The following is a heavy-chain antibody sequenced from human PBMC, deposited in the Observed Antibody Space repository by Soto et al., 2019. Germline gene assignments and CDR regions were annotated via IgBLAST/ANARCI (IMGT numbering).Heavy chain of an antibody. Sequence: GGSLRLSCAASRFTFSDYAIHWVRQAPGKGLEWVAVISYDGNDKYYADSVKGRFTISRDNSKNTLYLQMNSLGAEDTAVYYWARDSSGYCATVDYWGQGTRVTVAS. J-gene: IGHJ4*02. D-gene: IGHD3-22*01. V-gene: IGHV3-30-3*01. CDR3: ARDSSGYCATVDY. CDR2: ISYDGNDK. CDR1: RFTFSDYA.